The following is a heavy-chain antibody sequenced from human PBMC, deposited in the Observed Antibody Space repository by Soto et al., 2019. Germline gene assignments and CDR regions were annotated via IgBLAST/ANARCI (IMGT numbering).Heavy chain of an antibody. V-gene: IGHV4-61*01. CDR2: IHYSGST. J-gene: IGHJ5*02. D-gene: IGHD3-3*01. CDR3: ARDWIFGVVGHFAP. CDR1: GGSVSSGNYY. Sequence: PSETLSLTCSVSGGSVSSGNYYWSWIRQPPGKGLEWIGYIHYSGSTIYNPSLETRVTISVNKSKNQFSLKLSSVTAADTAVYYCARDWIFGVVGHFAPGGQRTLVTVS.